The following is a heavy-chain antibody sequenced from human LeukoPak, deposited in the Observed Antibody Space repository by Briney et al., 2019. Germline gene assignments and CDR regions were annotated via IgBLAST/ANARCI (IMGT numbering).Heavy chain of an antibody. Sequence: GESLKISCKGSGYRFTSYWIGWVRQMPGKDLEWMAMIYPGDSDTRYSPSFEGQVTISADKSIATAYLQWSGLKASDTAMYYCARHISDCGGDCPFDYWGQGTLVTVSS. D-gene: IGHD2-21*02. CDR3: ARHISDCGGDCPFDY. V-gene: IGHV5-51*01. J-gene: IGHJ4*02. CDR1: GYRFTSYW. CDR2: IYPGDSDT.